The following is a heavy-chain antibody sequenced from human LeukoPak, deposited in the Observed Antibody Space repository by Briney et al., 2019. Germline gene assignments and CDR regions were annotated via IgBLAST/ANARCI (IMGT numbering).Heavy chain of an antibody. CDR1: GGSISSSSYY. J-gene: IGHJ4*02. CDR3: ARPPDAWYDSSGFYFDY. Sequence: SETLSLTCTVSGGSISSSSYYWGWIRQPPGKGLEWIGSIYYSGSTYYNPSLKSRVTISVDTSKNQFSLKLSSVTAADTAVYYCARPPDAWYDSSGFYFDYWGQGTLVTVSS. D-gene: IGHD3-22*01. V-gene: IGHV4-39*01. CDR2: IYYSGST.